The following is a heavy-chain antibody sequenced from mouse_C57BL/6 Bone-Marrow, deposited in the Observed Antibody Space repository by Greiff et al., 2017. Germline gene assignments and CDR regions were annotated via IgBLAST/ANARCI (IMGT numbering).Heavy chain of an antibody. J-gene: IGHJ1*03. CDR2: INPYNGGT. V-gene: IGHV1-19*01. CDR3: ARITTVVTDWYFDV. D-gene: IGHD1-1*01. Sequence: VQLQQSGPVLVKPGASVKMSCKASGYTFTDYYMNWVKQSHGKSLEWIGVINPYNGGTSYNQKFKGKATLTVDKSSSTAYMELNSLTSEDSAGYYCARITTVVTDWYFDVWGTGTTVTVSS. CDR1: GYTFTDYY.